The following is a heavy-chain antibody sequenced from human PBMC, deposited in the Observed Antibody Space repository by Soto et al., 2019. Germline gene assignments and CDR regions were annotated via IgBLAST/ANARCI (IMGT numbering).Heavy chain of an antibody. V-gene: IGHV4-31*02. CDR2: IYYSGST. Sequence: SETLSLTSTVSGGSIRRGGYYWSYIRQSPRSGLEWVGNIYYSGSTYYNPSLKSRLTISVDTSKNQFSLNLSSVTAADTAVYYCARDRLLATASTARHYFGLDVWGQGTTVTVSS. J-gene: IGHJ6*02. CDR1: GGSIRRGGYY. CDR3: ARDRLLATASTARHYFGLDV. D-gene: IGHD5-12*01.